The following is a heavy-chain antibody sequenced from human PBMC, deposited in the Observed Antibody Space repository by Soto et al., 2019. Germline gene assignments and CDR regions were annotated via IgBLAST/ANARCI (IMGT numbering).Heavy chain of an antibody. CDR2: ITGGGTKT. V-gene: IGHV3-23*01. CDR1: GFTFRNFA. Sequence: GGSLILSCSASGFTFRNFAVSWVRQAPGRGLEWVSAITGGGTKTYYADSVKGRFTISRDNSKNTLYLQMNSLRAEDTAVYYCTRAISGGPFDYWGQGALVTVSS. J-gene: IGHJ4*02. D-gene: IGHD2-15*01. CDR3: TRAISGGPFDY.